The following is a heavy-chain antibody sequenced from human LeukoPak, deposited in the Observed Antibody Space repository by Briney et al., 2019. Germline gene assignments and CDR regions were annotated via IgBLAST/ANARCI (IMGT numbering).Heavy chain of an antibody. CDR1: GYTFTSYG. J-gene: IGHJ4*02. V-gene: IGHV1-18*01. D-gene: IGHD3-10*01. Sequence: ASVKVSCKASGYTFTSYGISWVRQAPGQGLEWMGWISAYNGNTNYAQKFQGRVTITADESTSTAYMELSSLRSEDTAVYYCARVGYYGSGSYLPNNYYFDYWGQGTLVTVSS. CDR3: ARVGYYGSGSYLPNNYYFDY. CDR2: ISAYNGNT.